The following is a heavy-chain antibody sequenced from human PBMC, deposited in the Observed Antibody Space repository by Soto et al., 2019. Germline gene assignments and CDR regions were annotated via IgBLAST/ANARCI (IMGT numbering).Heavy chain of an antibody. Sequence: QVTLKASGPTLVKPTQTLTLTCTVSGLSLRTTGVGVGWVRQPPGKALEWLALLYWDDDKRYSPSLRSRLTTAQDTPEKPVVLTMTNIDTVDTATYYCVQSRCGGDCLEIYSSHAYNGLDVWGQGPTVTVSS. CDR2: LYWDDDK. J-gene: IGHJ6*02. D-gene: IGHD2-21*02. CDR1: GLSLRTTGVG. CDR3: VQSRCGGDCLEIYSSHAYNGLDV. V-gene: IGHV2-5*02.